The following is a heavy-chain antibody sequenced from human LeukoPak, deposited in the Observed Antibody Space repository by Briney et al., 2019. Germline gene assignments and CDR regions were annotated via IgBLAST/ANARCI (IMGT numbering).Heavy chain of an antibody. D-gene: IGHD3-3*01. CDR1: GYTFTSYG. Sequence: ASVKVSCKASGYTFTSYGISWVRQAPGQGLEWIGWISAYNGNTNYAQKLQGRVTMTTDTSTSTAYMELRSLRSDDTAVYYCARVPTIFGVVITGRYGMDVWGQGTTVTVSS. J-gene: IGHJ6*02. CDR2: ISAYNGNT. V-gene: IGHV1-18*01. CDR3: ARVPTIFGVVITGRYGMDV.